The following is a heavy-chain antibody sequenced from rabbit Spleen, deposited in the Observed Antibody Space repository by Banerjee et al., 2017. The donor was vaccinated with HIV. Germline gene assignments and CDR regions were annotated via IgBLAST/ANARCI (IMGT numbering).Heavy chain of an antibody. CDR2: IYTGSSGDT. D-gene: IGHD1-1*01. CDR3: TRWTTGGGGYKL. Sequence: QEQLVESGGGLVKPGASLTLTCTASGFSFSSGYDMCWVRQAPGKGLEWIACIYTGSSGDTYYASWAKGRFALSKTSSATVTLQMTSLTVADTATYFCTRWTTGGGGYKLWGPGTLVTVS. J-gene: IGHJ4*01. CDR1: GFSFSSGYD. V-gene: IGHV1S45*01.